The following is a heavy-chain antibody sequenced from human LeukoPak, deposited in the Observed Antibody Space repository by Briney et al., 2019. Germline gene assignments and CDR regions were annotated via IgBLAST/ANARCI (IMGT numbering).Heavy chain of an antibody. V-gene: IGHV3-33*01. D-gene: IGHD6-13*01. CDR2: IWYDGSNK. Sequence: GGSLRLSCAASEFTFSSYGMHWVRQAPGKGLEWVAVIWYDGSNKYYADSVKGRFTISRDNSKNTLYLQMNSLRAEDTAVYYCASAGEYYYYYMDVWGKGTTVTVSS. J-gene: IGHJ6*03. CDR1: EFTFSSYG. CDR3: ASAGEYYYYYMDV.